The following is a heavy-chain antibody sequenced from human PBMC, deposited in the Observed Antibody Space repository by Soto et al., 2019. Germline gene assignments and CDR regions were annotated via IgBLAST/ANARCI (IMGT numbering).Heavy chain of an antibody. J-gene: IGHJ3*02. Sequence: QEQLVESGGGVVQAGRSLRLSFAASGFTFNFFGXXXXXXXXXXXXEWVAVISYDGSEKYYADSVKGRFTMSRDNXXXXXXXXXXXXXXXXXXXXXXXXXXXXXXXAFDIWGHGTMVTVSS. V-gene: IGHV3-30*03. CDR2: ISYDGSEK. CDR1: GFTFNFFG. CDR3: XXXXXXXXXAFDI.